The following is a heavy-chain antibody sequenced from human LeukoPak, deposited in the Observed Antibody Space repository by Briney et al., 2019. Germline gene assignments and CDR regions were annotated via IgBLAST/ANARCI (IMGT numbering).Heavy chain of an antibody. V-gene: IGHV4-59*01. Sequence: SETLSLTCTVSGGSISSYYWSWIRQPPGKGLEWIGYIYYSGSTNYNPPLKSRVTISVDTSKNQFSLKLSSVTAADTAVYYCARGAMVRGPYYFDYWGQGTLVTVSS. CDR3: ARGAMVRGPYYFDY. CDR2: IYYSGST. D-gene: IGHD3-10*01. J-gene: IGHJ4*02. CDR1: GGSISSYY.